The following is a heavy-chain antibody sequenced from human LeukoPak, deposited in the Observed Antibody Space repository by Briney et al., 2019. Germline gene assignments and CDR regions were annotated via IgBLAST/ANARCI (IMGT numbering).Heavy chain of an antibody. Sequence: PGGSLRLSCVASGFKFDDYAMHWVRQAPGKGLEWVSYISSSSSTIYYADSVKGRFTISRDNAKNSLYLQMNSLRAEDTAVYYCARAGSHYYVYFQHWGQGTLVTVSS. CDR2: ISSSSSTI. D-gene: IGHD3-10*02. CDR1: GFKFDDYA. CDR3: ARAGSHYYVYFQH. V-gene: IGHV3-48*01. J-gene: IGHJ1*01.